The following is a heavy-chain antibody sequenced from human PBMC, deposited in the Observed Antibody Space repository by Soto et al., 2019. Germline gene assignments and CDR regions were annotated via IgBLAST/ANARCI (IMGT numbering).Heavy chain of an antibody. CDR1: GCSISEYY. CDR2: IYYSVNT. CDR3: ARQSRTWFWDY. J-gene: IGHJ4*02. V-gene: IGHV4-59*08. Sequence: PSETLSLTCTVSGCSISEYYWSWIRQPPGKGLEWIGYIYYSVNTNYNPSLKSRVTISTDTSKNQFSLKLSSVTAADTAVYYCARQSRTWFWDYWGQGTLVTVSS. D-gene: IGHD6-13*01.